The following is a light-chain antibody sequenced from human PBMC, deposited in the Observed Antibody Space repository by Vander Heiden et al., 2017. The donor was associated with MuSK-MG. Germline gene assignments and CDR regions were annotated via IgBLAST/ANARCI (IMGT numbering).Light chain of an antibody. Sequence: DIQRTQSPSSLSASVGDRVTITCRASQSISSYLNWYQQKPGKAPKLLIYAASSLQSRVPSRFRGSGSVTDFTLTISSLQPEDFATYYCQQSYSTLYTFGHGTKVDIK. CDR2: AAS. J-gene: IGKJ3*01. V-gene: IGKV1-39*01. CDR3: QQSYSTLYT. CDR1: QSISSY.